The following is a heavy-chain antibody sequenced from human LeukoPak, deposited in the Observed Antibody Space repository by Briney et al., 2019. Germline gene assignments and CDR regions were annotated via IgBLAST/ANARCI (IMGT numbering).Heavy chain of an antibody. V-gene: IGHV3-23*01. Sequence: GGSLRLSCAASGFTFSSFAMSWVRQAPGKGLEWVSAISGSGGSTFYADSVKGRFTISRDNSKNTQFLQMNGLRAEDTAVYYCAKDRSCSGSSCNVGSWGQGTMVTVSS. CDR3: AKDRSCSGSSCNVGS. CDR1: GFTFSSFA. J-gene: IGHJ3*01. D-gene: IGHD2-2*01. CDR2: ISGSGGST.